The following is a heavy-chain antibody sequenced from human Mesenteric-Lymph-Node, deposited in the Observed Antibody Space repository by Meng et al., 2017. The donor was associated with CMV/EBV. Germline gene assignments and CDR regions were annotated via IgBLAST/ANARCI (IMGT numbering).Heavy chain of an antibody. D-gene: IGHD3-3*01. V-gene: IGHV1-18*04. CDR1: YTFTGHG. CDR3: AREQKDFWSGYHSTIDY. Sequence: YTFTGHGISWVRQAPGQGLEWMGWIDAYNGNTNYAQKLQGRVTMTTDATTSTAYMELRSLRSDDTAVYYCAREQKDFWSGYHSTIDYWGQGTLVTVSS. J-gene: IGHJ4*02. CDR2: IDAYNGNT.